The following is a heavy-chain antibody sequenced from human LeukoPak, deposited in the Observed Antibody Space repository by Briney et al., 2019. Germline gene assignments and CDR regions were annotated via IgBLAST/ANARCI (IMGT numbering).Heavy chain of an antibody. CDR3: VRDNPRCCGVVPANDY. J-gene: IGHJ4*02. Sequence: GGSLRLSCAASGLTLSSHSMNWVRQAPGKGREGVSYISYDSAIKYYADSVRGRFTISRDNAKNSLYLQMHSLSAEDTAVYYCVRDNPRCCGVVPANDYWGQGTLVTVSS. CDR1: GLTLSSHS. D-gene: IGHD2-15*01. CDR2: ISYDSAIK. V-gene: IGHV3-48*01.